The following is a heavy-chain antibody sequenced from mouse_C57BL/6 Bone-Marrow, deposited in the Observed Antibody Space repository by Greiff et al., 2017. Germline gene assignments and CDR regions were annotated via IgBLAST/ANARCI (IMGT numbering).Heavy chain of an antibody. D-gene: IGHD3-3*01. CDR2: IDPSASYT. V-gene: IGHV1-50*01. CDR3: ARWGLYFDY. J-gene: IGHJ2*01. CDR1: GYTFTSYW. Sequence: QVQLQQPGAELVKPGASVKLSCKASGYTFTSYWMQWVKQRPGQGLEWIGEIDPSASYTAYNQKFKGKATLTVNTSSSPAYMQLSSLTSEYSAVYYCARWGLYFDYWGQGTTRTVSS.